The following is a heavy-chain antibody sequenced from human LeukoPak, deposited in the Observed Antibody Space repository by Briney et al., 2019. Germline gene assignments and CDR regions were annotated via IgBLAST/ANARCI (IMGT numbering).Heavy chain of an antibody. D-gene: IGHD3-9*01. CDR1: GFTFSSYW. Sequence: GGSLRLSCAASGFTFSSYWMSWVRQAPGKGLEWVSAISGSGGSTYYADSVKGRSTISRDNSKNTLYLQMNSLRAEDTAVYYCAKASRGGLRYFDWLSDYWGQGTLVTVSS. CDR3: AKASRGGLRYFDWLSDY. J-gene: IGHJ4*02. V-gene: IGHV3-23*01. CDR2: ISGSGGST.